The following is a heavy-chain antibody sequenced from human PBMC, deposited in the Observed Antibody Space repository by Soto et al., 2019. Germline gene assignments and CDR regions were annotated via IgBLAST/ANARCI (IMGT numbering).Heavy chain of an antibody. V-gene: IGHV3-23*01. CDR3: AKMGLYCSGGSCYSSNWYFDL. J-gene: IGHJ2*01. D-gene: IGHD2-15*01. CDR2: ISGSGGST. Sequence: EVQLLESGGGLVQPGGSLRLSCAASGFTFSSYGMSWVRQAPGKGLEWVSAISGSGGSTYYADSVKGRFTISRDNSKNTLYLQMNSLRAEDTAVYYCAKMGLYCSGGSCYSSNWYFDLWGRGTLVTVSS. CDR1: GFTFSSYG.